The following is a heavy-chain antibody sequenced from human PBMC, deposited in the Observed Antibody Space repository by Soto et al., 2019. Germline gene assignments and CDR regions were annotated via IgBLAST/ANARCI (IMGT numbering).Heavy chain of an antibody. CDR1: GDSVSSNSVA. CDR3: ARVYNRVLDY. J-gene: IGHJ4*02. D-gene: IGHD1-20*01. Sequence: PSETLSLTCVISGDSVSSNSVAWNWIRQSPSRGLEWLGRTYYRSKWYNDSAVSVKSRITINPDTSKNQFSLQLNSVTPEDTAVYYCARVYNRVLDYWGQGTLVTVSS. CDR2: TYYRSKWYN. V-gene: IGHV6-1*01.